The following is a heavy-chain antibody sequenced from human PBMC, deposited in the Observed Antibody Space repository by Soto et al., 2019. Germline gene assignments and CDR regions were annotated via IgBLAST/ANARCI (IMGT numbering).Heavy chain of an antibody. CDR2: IYYSGTT. Sequence: SETLSLTCTVSGASVSSGDHYWTWIRQPPGKGLEWIGYIYYSGTTLYNPSLETRVTLSVDTSMNRFYLKVTSLTAAYTAVYYCARVATGASRPFDYWGQGTLVTVSS. CDR1: GASVSSGDHY. V-gene: IGHV4-30-4*01. D-gene: IGHD1-1*01. CDR3: ARVATGASRPFDY. J-gene: IGHJ4*02.